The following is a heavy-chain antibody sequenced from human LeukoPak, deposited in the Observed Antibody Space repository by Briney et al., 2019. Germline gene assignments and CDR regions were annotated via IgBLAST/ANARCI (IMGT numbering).Heavy chain of an antibody. V-gene: IGHV3-23*01. CDR3: AKIHSPYYYDSSGPDY. D-gene: IGHD3-22*01. Sequence: GGSLRLSCAASGFTFSSYAMSWVRQAPGKGLEWVSAISGSGGSTYYADSVKGRFTISRDNPKNTLYLQMNSLRAEDTAVYYCAKIHSPYYYDSSGPDYWGQGTLVTVSS. CDR2: ISGSGGST. CDR1: GFTFSSYA. J-gene: IGHJ4*02.